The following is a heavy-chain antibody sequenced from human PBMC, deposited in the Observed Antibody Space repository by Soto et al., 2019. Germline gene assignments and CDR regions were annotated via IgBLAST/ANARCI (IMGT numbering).Heavy chain of an antibody. J-gene: IGHJ4*02. CDR2: MNPTSGNT. Sequence: QVHLVKSGAEVKKPGASLRVSCKASGSTSTSNVLNWVQQATGKGLEWMGWMNPTSGNTGYAQKFQGRVTMTRNTSISTAYMELSSLRSEDTAVYYCAIARGWRMATGYWGQGTLVTVSS. V-gene: IGHV1-8*01. CDR3: AIARGWRMATGY. CDR1: GSTSTSNV. D-gene: IGHD2-8*01.